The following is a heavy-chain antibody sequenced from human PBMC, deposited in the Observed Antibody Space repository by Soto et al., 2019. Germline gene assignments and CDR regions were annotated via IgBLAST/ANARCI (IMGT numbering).Heavy chain of an antibody. J-gene: IGHJ6*02. CDR1: GGSISSYY. Sequence: ASETLSLTCTVSGGSISSYYWSWIRQPPGKGLEWIGYIYYSGSTNYNPSLKSRVTISVDTSKNQFSLKLSSVTAADTAVYYCARSLHTGDQLLWFGSIYYYYGMDVWGQGTTVTVSS. CDR3: ARSLHTGDQLLWFGSIYYYYGMDV. CDR2: IYYSGST. D-gene: IGHD3-10*01. V-gene: IGHV4-59*01.